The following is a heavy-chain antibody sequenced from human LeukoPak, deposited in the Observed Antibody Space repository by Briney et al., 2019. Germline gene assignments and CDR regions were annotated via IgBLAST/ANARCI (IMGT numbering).Heavy chain of an antibody. Sequence: GGSLRLSCAASEFIFDDYAMHWVRQAPGKGLEWVSGISWNSGSIGYADSVKGRFIISRDNAKNSLYLQMNSLRAEDTALYYCATRDYFDYWGQGTLVTVSS. J-gene: IGHJ4*02. CDR2: ISWNSGSI. CDR1: EFIFDDYA. CDR3: ATRDYFDY. V-gene: IGHV3-9*01.